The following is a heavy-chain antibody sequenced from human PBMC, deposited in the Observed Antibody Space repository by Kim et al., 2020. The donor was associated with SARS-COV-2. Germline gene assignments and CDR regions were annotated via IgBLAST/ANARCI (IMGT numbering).Heavy chain of an antibody. J-gene: IGHJ3*02. Sequence: PKFQGRVTITADESTSTAYMELSSLRSEDTAVYYCARRGDGYNAAMTFDIWGQGTMVTVSS. V-gene: IGHV1-69*01. CDR3: ARRGDGYNAAMTFDI. D-gene: IGHD5-12*01.